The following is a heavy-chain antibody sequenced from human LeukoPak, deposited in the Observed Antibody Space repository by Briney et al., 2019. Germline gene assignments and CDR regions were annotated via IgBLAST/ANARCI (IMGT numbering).Heavy chain of an antibody. CDR2: VFYSGST. V-gene: IGHV4-39*07. J-gene: IGHJ3*02. CDR3: AGGLGTGDAFDI. CDR1: GDSIDTSSYY. D-gene: IGHD7-27*01. Sequence: SETLSLTCSVSGDSIDTSSYYWGWIRQPPGKGLEWIGNVFYSGSTYYSPSLKSRVTISLDTSKNQFSLKLSSVTAADTAVYYCAGGLGTGDAFDIWGQGTMVTVSS.